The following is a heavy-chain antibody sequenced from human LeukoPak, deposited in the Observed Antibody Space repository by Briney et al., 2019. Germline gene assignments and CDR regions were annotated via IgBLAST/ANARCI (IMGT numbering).Heavy chain of an antibody. CDR2: IKQDGSEK. J-gene: IGHJ4*02. CDR3: VRARWGAFDY. CDR1: GFTFSSHW. V-gene: IGHV3-7*03. Sequence: GGSLRLSCAASGFTFSSHWMTWVRQAPGKGLGWVANIKQDGSEKYYVDSVKGRFAISRDNAKNSLYLQVNSLRAEDTAVYYCVRARWGAFDYWGQGSPVIVSS. D-gene: IGHD1-26*01.